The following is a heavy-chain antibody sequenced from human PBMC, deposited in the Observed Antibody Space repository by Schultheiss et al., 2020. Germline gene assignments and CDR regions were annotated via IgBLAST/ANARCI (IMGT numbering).Heavy chain of an antibody. CDR2: IYYSGST. CDR3: ARRLAFGGVIVTGPYFDY. CDR1: GYSISSGYY. Sequence: SETLSLTCAVSGYSISSGYYWGWIRQPPGKGLEWIGNIYYSGSTYYNPSLKSRVTISVDTSKNQFSLKLSSVTAADTAVYYCARRLAFGGVIVTGPYFDYWGQGTLVTVSS. J-gene: IGHJ4*02. V-gene: IGHV4-38-2*01. D-gene: IGHD3-16*02.